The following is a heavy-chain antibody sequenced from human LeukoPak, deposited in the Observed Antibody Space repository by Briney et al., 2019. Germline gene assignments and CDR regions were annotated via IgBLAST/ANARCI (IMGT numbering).Heavy chain of an antibody. D-gene: IGHD1-26*01. CDR3: ASSSGSYGGGYYFDY. J-gene: IGHJ4*02. CDR1: GGTFSSYA. Sequence: SVKVSCKASGGTFSSYAISWVRQAPGQGLKWMGRIIPIFGTANYAQKFQGRVTITTDESTSTAYMELSSLRSEDTAVYYCASSSGSYGGGYYFDYWGQGTLVTVSS. V-gene: IGHV1-69*05. CDR2: IIPIFGTA.